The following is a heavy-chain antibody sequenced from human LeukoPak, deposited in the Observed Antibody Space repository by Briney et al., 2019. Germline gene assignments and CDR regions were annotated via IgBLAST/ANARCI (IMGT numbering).Heavy chain of an antibody. CDR1: GFTFSSYG. J-gene: IGHJ4*02. D-gene: IGHD6-13*01. Sequence: GGSLRLSCAASGFTFSSYGMHWVRQAPGKGLEWVSAISGSGGSTYYADSVKGRFTISRDNSKNTLYLQMNSLRAEDTAVYYCAKDLDSSFNFDYWGQGTLVTVSS. V-gene: IGHV3-23*01. CDR2: ISGSGGST. CDR3: AKDLDSSFNFDY.